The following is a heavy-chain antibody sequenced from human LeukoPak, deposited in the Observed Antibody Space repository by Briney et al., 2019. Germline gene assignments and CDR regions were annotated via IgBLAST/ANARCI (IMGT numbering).Heavy chain of an antibody. Sequence: GGSLRLSCAASGFTFSGSAMYWVRQASGKGREWVGRIRSKANSYATAYAASVKGRFTISRDDSKNTAYLQMNGLKTEDTAVYYCTRHHDYVWGSYRQLDYYYYYMDVWGKGTTVTVSS. CDR3: TRHHDYVWGSYRQLDYYYYYMDV. V-gene: IGHV3-73*01. CDR2: IRSKANSYAT. J-gene: IGHJ6*03. D-gene: IGHD3-16*02. CDR1: GFTFSGSA.